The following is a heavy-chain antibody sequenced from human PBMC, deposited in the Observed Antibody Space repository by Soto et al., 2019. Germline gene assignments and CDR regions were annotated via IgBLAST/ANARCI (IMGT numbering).Heavy chain of an antibody. Sequence: PSETMSLTCTASADSICSYYRSCFRQPPGKGLEWIGYIYYSGSTNYNPSLKSRVTISVDTSKNQFSMKLSSVTVADRAVYYCARTGRSSNSGDFDYSGQGTLVTVSS. CDR3: ARTGRSSNSGDFDY. J-gene: IGHJ4*02. CDR1: ADSICSYY. CDR2: IYYSGST. D-gene: IGHD4-4*01. V-gene: IGHV4-59*01.